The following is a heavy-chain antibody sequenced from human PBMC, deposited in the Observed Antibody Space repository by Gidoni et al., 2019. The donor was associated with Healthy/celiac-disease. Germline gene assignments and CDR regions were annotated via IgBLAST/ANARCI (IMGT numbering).Heavy chain of an antibody. CDR3: AKDLTYSSSPDDAFDI. CDR2: ISGSGGST. Sequence: EVQLLEAGGGLVQPGGSLRLSCAASGFTFSSYAMGWVRQAPGKGLEGVSAISGSGGSTYYADSVKGRFTISRDNSKNTLYLQMNSLRAEDTAVYYCAKDLTYSSSPDDAFDIWGQGTMVTVSS. J-gene: IGHJ3*02. D-gene: IGHD6-6*01. V-gene: IGHV3-23*01. CDR1: GFTFSSYA.